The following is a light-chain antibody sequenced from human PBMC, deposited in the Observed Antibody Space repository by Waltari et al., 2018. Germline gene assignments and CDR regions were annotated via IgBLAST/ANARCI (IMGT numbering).Light chain of an antibody. J-gene: IGKJ3*01. CDR2: AAS. CDR1: QSISSY. V-gene: IGKV1-39*01. CDR3: QQSYSTPFT. Sequence: IQMTQSPSSLSASLGDRVTITCRASQSISSYLNWYQQKPGKAPKLLIYAASSLQSGVPSRFNGRGSGTDFTLTISSLQPEDFATYYCQQSYSTPFTFGPGTKVDI.